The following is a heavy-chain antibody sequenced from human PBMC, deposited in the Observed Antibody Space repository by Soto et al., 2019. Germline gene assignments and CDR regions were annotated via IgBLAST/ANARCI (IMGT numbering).Heavy chain of an antibody. CDR1: GGSISSSFYY. CDR3: ASSPAAGKRYNWFDP. CDR2: FYFGGRT. Sequence: SETLSLTCTVSGGSISSSFYYWDWIRQPPGKGLEWIGSFYFGGRTFYNPSLKSRVTISVDTSKNQFSLKLRSVTAADTAVYYCASSPAAGKRYNWFDPWGQGTFVTVSS. D-gene: IGHD6-13*01. J-gene: IGHJ5*02. V-gene: IGHV4-39*01.